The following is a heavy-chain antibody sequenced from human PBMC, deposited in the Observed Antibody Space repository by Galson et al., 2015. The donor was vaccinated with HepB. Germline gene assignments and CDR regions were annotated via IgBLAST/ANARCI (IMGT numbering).Heavy chain of an antibody. D-gene: IGHD6-13*01. CDR1: GFTFSNAW. CDR2: IKSKTDGGTT. J-gene: IGHJ4*02. Sequence: SLRLSCAASGFTFSNAWMNWVHQAPGKGLEWVGRIKSKTDGGTTDYAAPVKGRFTISRDDSKNTLYLQMNSLKTEDTAVYYCTTISSSWFIRFYWGQGTLVTVSS. V-gene: IGHV3-15*07. CDR3: TTISSSWFIRFY.